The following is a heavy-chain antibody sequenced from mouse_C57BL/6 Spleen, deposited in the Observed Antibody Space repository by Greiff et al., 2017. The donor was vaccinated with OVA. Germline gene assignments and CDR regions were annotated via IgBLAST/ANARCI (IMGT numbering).Heavy chain of an antibody. CDR3: ARGGELRVNAMDY. D-gene: IGHD1-1*01. CDR1: GYAFSSSW. Sequence: VQVVESGPELVKPGASVKISCKASGYAFSSSWMNWVKQRPGKGLEWIGRIYPGDGDTNYNGKFKGKATLTADKSSSTAYMQLSSLTSEDSAVYFCARGGELRVNAMDYWGQGTSVTVSS. J-gene: IGHJ4*01. CDR2: IYPGDGDT. V-gene: IGHV1-82*01.